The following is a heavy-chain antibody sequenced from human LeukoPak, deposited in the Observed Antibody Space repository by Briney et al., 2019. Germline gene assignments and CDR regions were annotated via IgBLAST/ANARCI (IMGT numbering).Heavy chain of an antibody. V-gene: IGHV3-30-3*01. Sequence: GGSLRLSCAASGFTFSSYAMHWVRQAPGKGLEWVAVISYDGSNKYYADSVKGRFTISRDNSKNTLYLQMNSLRAEDTAVYYCARDSGIAAGSLDYWGQGTLVTVSS. CDR2: ISYDGSNK. J-gene: IGHJ4*02. CDR3: ARDSGIAAGSLDY. D-gene: IGHD6-13*01. CDR1: GFTFSSYA.